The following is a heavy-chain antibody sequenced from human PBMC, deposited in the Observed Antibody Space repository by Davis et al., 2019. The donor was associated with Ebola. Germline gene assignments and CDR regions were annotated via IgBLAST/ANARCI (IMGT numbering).Heavy chain of an antibody. Sequence: GESLKISCKGSGYSFTTYWIAWVRQTPGKGLEWMGVIYPGDSDTRYSPSFQGQVTISADKYISTAYLQWSSLKASDTAMYYCARQGGGSRRLTSFDYWGQGTLVTVSS. CDR1: GYSFTTYW. CDR3: ARQGGGSRRLTSFDY. D-gene: IGHD3-16*01. V-gene: IGHV5-51*01. CDR2: IYPGDSDT. J-gene: IGHJ4*02.